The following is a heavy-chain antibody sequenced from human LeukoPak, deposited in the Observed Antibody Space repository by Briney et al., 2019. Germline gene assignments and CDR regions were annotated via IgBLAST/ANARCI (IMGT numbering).Heavy chain of an antibody. CDR3: AREGIAARFFDY. CDR1: GFTFSSYS. CDR2: ISSSSSYI. J-gene: IGHJ4*02. Sequence: PGGSLRLSCAASGFTFSSYSMNWVRQAPGKGLEWVSSISSSSSYIYYADSVKGRFTISRDNAKNSLYLQMNSLRAEDTAVYYCAREGIAARFFDYWGQGTLVTVSS. D-gene: IGHD6-6*01. V-gene: IGHV3-21*04.